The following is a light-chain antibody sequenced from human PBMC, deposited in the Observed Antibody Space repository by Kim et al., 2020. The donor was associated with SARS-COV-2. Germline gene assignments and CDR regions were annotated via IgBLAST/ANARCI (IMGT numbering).Light chain of an antibody. CDR1: RSDVCGYRY. CDR2: DVS. V-gene: IGLV2-14*04. CDR3: SSYTSSSTWV. J-gene: IGLJ3*02. Sequence: GQSITISCTGTRSDVCGYRYVAWYQQHPGKAPKLMIYDVSKRPSGVSNRFSGSKSGNTASLTISGLHAEDEADYYCSSYTSSSTWVFGGGTRLTVL.